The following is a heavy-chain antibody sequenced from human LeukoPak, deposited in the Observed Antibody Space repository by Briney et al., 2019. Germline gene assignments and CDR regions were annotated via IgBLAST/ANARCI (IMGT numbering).Heavy chain of an antibody. D-gene: IGHD3-3*01. J-gene: IGHJ5*02. Sequence: PSGTLSLTCAVSGYSISSGYYWGWIRQPPGKGLGWIGSIYHSGSTYYNPSLKSRATISVDTSKNQFSLKLSSVTAADTAVYYCARHGEKAYSDFWSGPQNWFDPWGQGTLVTVSS. CDR3: ARHGEKAYSDFWSGPQNWFDP. V-gene: IGHV4-38-2*01. CDR1: GYSISSGYY. CDR2: IYHSGST.